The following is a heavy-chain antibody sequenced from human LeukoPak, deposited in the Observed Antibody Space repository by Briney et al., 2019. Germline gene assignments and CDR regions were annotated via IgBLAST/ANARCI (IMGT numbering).Heavy chain of an antibody. J-gene: IGHJ4*02. CDR2: ISWNSGSI. V-gene: IGHV3-9*01. CDR1: GFTFDDYA. Sequence: GGSLRLSCAASGFTFDDYAMHWVRQAPGKGLEWVSGISWNSGSIGYADSVKGRFTISRDNAKNSLYLQMNSLRAEDTALYYCAKGQYDSSAYFDYWGQGTLVTVSS. CDR3: AKGQYDSSAYFDY. D-gene: IGHD3-22*01.